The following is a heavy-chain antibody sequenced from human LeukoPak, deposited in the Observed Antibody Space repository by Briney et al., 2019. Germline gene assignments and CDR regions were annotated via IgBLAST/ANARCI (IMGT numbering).Heavy chain of an antibody. CDR1: GGSISSGSYY. V-gene: IGHV4-39*07. CDR3: ARAPEYGLYYFDY. D-gene: IGHD1-14*01. J-gene: IGHJ4*02. CDR2: IYYSGST. Sequence: SETLSLTCTVSGGSISSGSYYWGWLRQPPGKGLEWIGNIYYSGSTYYNPSLKSRVSISVDTSKNQFSLKLTSVTAADTAVYYCARAPEYGLYYFDYWGQGTLVTVSS.